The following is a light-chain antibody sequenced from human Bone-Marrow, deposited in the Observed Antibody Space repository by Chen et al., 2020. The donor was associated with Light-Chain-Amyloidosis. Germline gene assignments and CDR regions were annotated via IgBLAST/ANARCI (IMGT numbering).Light chain of an antibody. CDR2: DAS. Sequence: LKQSPATLSRSPGETAPLSCSASHDIDTHLAWYQVSSGQPPRLLIYDASKRPADVPLRFSGSGSGTDFTLNIFGLEADDFALYYCQQRSDWPPEFTFGPGTRVDLK. CDR1: HDIDTH. J-gene: IGKJ3*01. V-gene: IGKV3D-11*03. CDR3: QQRSDWPPEFT.